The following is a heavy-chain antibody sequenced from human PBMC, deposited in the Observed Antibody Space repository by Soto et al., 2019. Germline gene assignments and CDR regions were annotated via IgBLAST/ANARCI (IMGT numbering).Heavy chain of an antibody. CDR1: GGTFSSYA. Sequence: SVKVSCKASGGTFSSYAISWVRQAPGQGLEWMGGIIPIFGTANYAQKFQGRVTITADESTSTAYMELSSLRSEDTAVYYCAREYIVVVPAALNNYYYYGMDVWGQGTTVTVSS. D-gene: IGHD2-2*01. J-gene: IGHJ6*02. CDR2: IIPIFGTA. V-gene: IGHV1-69*13. CDR3: AREYIVVVPAALNNYYYYGMDV.